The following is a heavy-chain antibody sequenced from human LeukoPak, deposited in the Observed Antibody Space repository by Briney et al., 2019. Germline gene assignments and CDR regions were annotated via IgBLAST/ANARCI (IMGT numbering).Heavy chain of an antibody. D-gene: IGHD1-26*01. J-gene: IGHJ3*02. Sequence: GRSLRLSCTPSGFTFGDYAMSWVRQASGKGLEWVGFIRSKAYGGTTEYAASVKGRFTISRDDSKSIAYLQMNSLKTEDTAVYYCTRDPRGSYGPDAFDIWGQGTMVTVPS. CDR3: TRDPRGSYGPDAFDI. V-gene: IGHV3-49*04. CDR1: GFTFGDYA. CDR2: IRSKAYGGTT.